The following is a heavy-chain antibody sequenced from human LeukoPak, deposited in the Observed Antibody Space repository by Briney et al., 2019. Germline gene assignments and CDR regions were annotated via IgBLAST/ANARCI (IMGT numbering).Heavy chain of an antibody. CDR2: ISGSGGSI. D-gene: IGHD2-2*01. CDR1: GFTFSSYA. Sequence: PGGSLRLSCAASGFTFSSYAMSWVRQAPGKGLEWVSAISGSGGSIYYADSVKGRFTISRDNSKNTLYLQMNSLRAEDTAVYYCAKAGGGYCSSTSCERHPFDYWGQGTLVTVSS. J-gene: IGHJ4*02. CDR3: AKAGGGYCSSTSCERHPFDY. V-gene: IGHV3-23*01.